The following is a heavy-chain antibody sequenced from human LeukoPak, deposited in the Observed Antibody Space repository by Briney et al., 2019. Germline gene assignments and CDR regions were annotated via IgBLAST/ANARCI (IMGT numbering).Heavy chain of an antibody. CDR1: GYSFTTYW. V-gene: IGHV5-51*01. CDR2: IYPGDSDT. Sequence: GESLKISCKGSGYSFTTYWIGWVRQMPGKGLEYVGIIYPGDSDTRYSPSFQGHLTISADKSINTAYLQWSSLRASDTAMYYCARREMATKVIDYWGQGTLVTVSS. D-gene: IGHD5-24*01. CDR3: ARREMATKVIDY. J-gene: IGHJ4*02.